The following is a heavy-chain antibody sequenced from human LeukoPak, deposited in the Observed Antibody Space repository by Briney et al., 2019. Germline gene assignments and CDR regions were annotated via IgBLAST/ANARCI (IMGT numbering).Heavy chain of an antibody. J-gene: IGHJ3*02. D-gene: IGHD4-23*01. Sequence: GRSLRLSCAASGFTVSSNYMSWVRQAPGKGLEWVSVIYSGGSTYYADSVKGRFTISRDNSKNTLYLQMNSLRAEDTAVYYCARLLLTTVVTPIWVKAFDIWGQGTMVTVSS. CDR2: IYSGGST. V-gene: IGHV3-53*01. CDR3: ARLLLTTVVTPIWVKAFDI. CDR1: GFTVSSNY.